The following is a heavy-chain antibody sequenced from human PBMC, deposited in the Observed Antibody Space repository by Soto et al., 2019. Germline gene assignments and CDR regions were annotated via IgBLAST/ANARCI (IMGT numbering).Heavy chain of an antibody. CDR3: RVTGVSEVDY. V-gene: IGHV1-2*02. Sequence: ASVKVSCKPFGYTFSGFYIHWVRQAPGQGLESMGWIYPDSGGTDHAQKFQGRVTMTRDTSISTAYMELSRLRSDDTAVYYCRVTGVSEVDYWGQGTLVTVSS. CDR2: IYPDSGGT. J-gene: IGHJ4*02. D-gene: IGHD2-8*01. CDR1: GYTFSGFY.